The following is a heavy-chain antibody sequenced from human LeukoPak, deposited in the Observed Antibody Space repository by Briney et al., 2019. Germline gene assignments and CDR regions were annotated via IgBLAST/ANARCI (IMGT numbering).Heavy chain of an antibody. CDR2: INPNSGNT. J-gene: IGHJ4*02. V-gene: IGHV1-8*03. CDR1: GYTFTGYY. D-gene: IGHD6-19*01. CDR3: ARAVSQSGYSSGWYVI. Sequence: ASVKVSCKASGYTFTGYYTHWVRQAPGQGLEWMGWINPNSGNTGYAQKFQGRVTITRNTSISTAYMELSSLRSEDTAVYYCARAVSQSGYSSGWYVIWGQGTLVTVSS.